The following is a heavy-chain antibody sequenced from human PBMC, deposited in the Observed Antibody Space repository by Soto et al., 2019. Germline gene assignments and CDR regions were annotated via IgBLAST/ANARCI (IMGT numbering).Heavy chain of an antibody. CDR1: GWSFSGYY. Sequence: SETLSLTCAFYGWSFSGYYWSWIRQPPGKGLEWIGEINHSGSTNYNPSLKSRVTISVDTSKNQFSLKLSSVTAADTAVYYCARDPYYDFWSGFPTAMDVWGKGTTVTVSS. CDR2: INHSGST. CDR3: ARDPYYDFWSGFPTAMDV. D-gene: IGHD3-3*01. V-gene: IGHV4-34*01. J-gene: IGHJ6*04.